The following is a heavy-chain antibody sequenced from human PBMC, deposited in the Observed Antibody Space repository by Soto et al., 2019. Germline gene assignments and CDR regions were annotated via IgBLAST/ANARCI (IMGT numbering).Heavy chain of an antibody. V-gene: IGHV1-2*02. Sequence: EASVKVSCKASGYTFTGYYMHWVRQAPGQGLEWMGWINPNSGGTNYAQKFQGRVTMTRDTSISTAYMELSRLRSDDTAVYYCAKPTITMVRGVISYGMNVWGQGTTVTVSS. CDR2: INPNSGGT. CDR1: GYTFTGYY. D-gene: IGHD3-10*01. CDR3: AKPTITMVRGVISYGMNV. J-gene: IGHJ6*02.